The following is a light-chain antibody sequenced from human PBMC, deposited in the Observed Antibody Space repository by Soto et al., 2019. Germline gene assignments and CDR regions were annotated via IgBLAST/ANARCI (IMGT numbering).Light chain of an antibody. V-gene: IGLV7-43*01. CDR2: STS. Sequence: QTVVTQEPSLTVSPGGTVTLTCASSTGAVTSGYYPNWVQQKPGQAPRALIYSTSNTHSGTPARFSGSLLGGKAALTLSGVQPEDEDAYYCLIYYGGDQVFGGGTKVTVL. CDR3: LIYYGGDQV. J-gene: IGLJ2*01. CDR1: TGAVTSGYY.